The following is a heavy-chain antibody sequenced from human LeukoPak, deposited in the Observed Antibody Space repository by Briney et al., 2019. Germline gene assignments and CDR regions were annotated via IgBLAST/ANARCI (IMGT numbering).Heavy chain of an antibody. Sequence: GGSLRLSCAASGFTFRSYYMGWVRQAPGKGLEWVAGISDSGGVTYYPDSVKGRFTISRDNSRNTLYLQMNSLRAEDTAVYYCARAPYYYDSSGPNHEIGCDYWGQGTLVTVSS. CDR1: GFTFRSYY. CDR2: ISDSGGVT. V-gene: IGHV3-23*01. CDR3: ARAPYYYDSSGPNHEIGCDY. J-gene: IGHJ4*02. D-gene: IGHD3-22*01.